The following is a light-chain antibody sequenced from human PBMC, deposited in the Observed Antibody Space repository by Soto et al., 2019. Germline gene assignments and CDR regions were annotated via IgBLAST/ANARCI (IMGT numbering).Light chain of an antibody. V-gene: IGKV1-6*02. CDR3: LQDNSYPYT. CDR1: QGIRYD. Sequence: IQMTQSPSSLSASVGDRVTITCRASQGIRYDVGWYQQRPGKAPELLIYAASNLQPGVPSRLSGSGSGTLFTLTITRLQPEDFATYYCLQDNSYPYTFGQGTKLEIK. CDR2: AAS. J-gene: IGKJ2*01.